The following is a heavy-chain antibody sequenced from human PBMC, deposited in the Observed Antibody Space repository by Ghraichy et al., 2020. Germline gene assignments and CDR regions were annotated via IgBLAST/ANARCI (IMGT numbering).Heavy chain of an antibody. CDR1: GGPLTRYY. CDR3: ARRVGIGVVPDAQRAGSFDI. J-gene: IGHJ3*02. V-gene: IGHV4-59*08. D-gene: IGHD2-2*01. CDR2: TFYSGNT. Sequence: SETLSLTCFVSGGPLTRYYWSLIRQSPGKGLEWIGNTFYSGNTNYNPSLKSRVSIVVDMSKNQFSLSLTSVTAADTAVYYCARRVGIGVVPDAQRAGSFDIWGPGTMVTVSS.